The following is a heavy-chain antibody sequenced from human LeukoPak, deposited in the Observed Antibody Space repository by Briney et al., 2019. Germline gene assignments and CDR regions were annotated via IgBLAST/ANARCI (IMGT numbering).Heavy chain of an antibody. Sequence: PSQTLSLTCTVSGGSISSGAYSWSWIRQPPGKGLEWVGYIYYSGSTSYNPSLESRVTMSIDTSKRQFSLKLKSVTPADTAVYYCAREGQYYYDDNDPPGLVDHWGRGTLVTVSS. CDR2: IYYSGST. CDR3: AREGQYYYDDNDPPGLVDH. D-gene: IGHD3-22*01. J-gene: IGHJ4*02. CDR1: GGSISSGAYS. V-gene: IGHV4-61*08.